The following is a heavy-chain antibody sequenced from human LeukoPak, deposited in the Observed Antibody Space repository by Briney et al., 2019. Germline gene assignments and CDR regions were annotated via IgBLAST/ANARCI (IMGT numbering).Heavy chain of an antibody. CDR3: ARDAMIVDDASVI. J-gene: IGHJ3*02. CDR1: GFTFSSYW. D-gene: IGHD3-22*01. Sequence: GGSLRLSCAASGFTFSSYWMSWVRQAPGKGLEWVANIKQDGSEKYYVDSVKGRFTISRDNAKNSLYLQMNSLRAEDTAVHYCARDAMIVDDASVIWGQGTMVTVSS. CDR2: IKQDGSEK. V-gene: IGHV3-7*01.